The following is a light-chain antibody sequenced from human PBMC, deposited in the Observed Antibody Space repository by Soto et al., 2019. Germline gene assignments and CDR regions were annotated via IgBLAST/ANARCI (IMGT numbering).Light chain of an antibody. CDR1: QSVSSY. CDR3: QQRSNWPT. V-gene: IGKV3-11*01. J-gene: IGKJ5*01. Sequence: EIVLTQSPGTLSLSPGARAPLSCRARQSVSSYLAWYQQKPGQPPRLLIYDASNRATGIPARFSGSGSGTDFTLTITRLEPEDFAVYYCQQRSNWPTFGQGTRLEIK. CDR2: DAS.